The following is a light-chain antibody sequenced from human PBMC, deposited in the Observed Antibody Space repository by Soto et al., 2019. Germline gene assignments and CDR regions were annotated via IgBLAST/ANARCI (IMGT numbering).Light chain of an antibody. CDR3: QQRSNSTPWIT. J-gene: IGKJ5*01. Sequence: EIVMTQSPATLSLSPGERATLSCRASQSVSIYLAWYQQKPGQAPRLLIYDASNRATGIPAKFSGSGSGTDFTLTISSLEPEDSAVYYCQQRSNSTPWITFGQGTRLENK. CDR1: QSVSIY. CDR2: DAS. V-gene: IGKV3-11*01.